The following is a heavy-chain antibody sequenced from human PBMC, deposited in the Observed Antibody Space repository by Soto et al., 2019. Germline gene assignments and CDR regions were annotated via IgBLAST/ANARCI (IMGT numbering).Heavy chain of an antibody. V-gene: IGHV1-69*13. CDR3: ARGPVVLAASVWYFDL. D-gene: IGHD2-2*01. CDR2: IIPIFGTA. CDR1: GGTFSSYA. J-gene: IGHJ2*01. Sequence: SVKVSCKASGGTFSSYAISWVRQAPGQGLEWMGGIIPIFGTANYAQKFQGRVTITADESTSTAYMELSSLRSEDTAVYYCARGPVVLAASVWYFDLWGRGTLVTVSS.